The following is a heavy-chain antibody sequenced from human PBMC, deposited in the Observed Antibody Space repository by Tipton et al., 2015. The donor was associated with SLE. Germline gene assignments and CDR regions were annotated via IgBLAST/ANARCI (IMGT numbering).Heavy chain of an antibody. CDR3: ARFLWFGEPLGLDI. CDR2: ISSGGST. D-gene: IGHD3-10*01. CDR1: GFLVSTMY. J-gene: IGHJ6*04. V-gene: IGHV3-53*01. Sequence: SLRLSCEVSGFLVSTMYMTWVRQAPGRGLEGVSLISSGGSTYYADSVKGRFTISRDNSKNTLFLQMNSLRAEDTAVYYCARFLWFGEPLGLDIWGKGTTVIVSS.